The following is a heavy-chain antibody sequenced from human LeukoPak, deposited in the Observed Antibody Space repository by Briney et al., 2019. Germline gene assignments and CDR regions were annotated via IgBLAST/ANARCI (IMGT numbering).Heavy chain of an antibody. CDR2: IYYSGST. CDR3: GRKGGSGFYSYYYYMDV. CDR1: GGSISSSSYY. V-gene: IGHV4-39*01. Sequence: SETLSLTCTVSGGSISSSSYYWGWIRQPPGKGLEWIGSIYYSGSTYYNPSLKSRVTISVDTSKNQFSLKLSSVTAADTAVYYCGRKGGSGFYSYYYYMDVWGKGPTVPVSS. D-gene: IGHD6-19*01. J-gene: IGHJ6*03.